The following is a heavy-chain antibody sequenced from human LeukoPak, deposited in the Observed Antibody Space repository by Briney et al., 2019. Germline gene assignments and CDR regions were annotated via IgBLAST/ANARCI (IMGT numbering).Heavy chain of an antibody. CDR2: IRYDGSNK. CDR1: GFTFSSYG. Sequence: GGSLRLSCAASGFTFSSYGMHWVRQAPGKGLEWVAFIRYDGSNKYYADSVKGRFTISRDNSKNTLYLQMNSLRAEDTAVYYCAKDTLLIRWPCAFDIWGQGTMVTVSS. J-gene: IGHJ3*02. V-gene: IGHV3-30*02. CDR3: AKDTLLIRWPCAFDI. D-gene: IGHD4-23*01.